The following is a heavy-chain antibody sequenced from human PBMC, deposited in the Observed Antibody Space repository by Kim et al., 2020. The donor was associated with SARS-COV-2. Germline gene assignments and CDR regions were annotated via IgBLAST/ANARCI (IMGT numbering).Heavy chain of an antibody. CDR2: ISYDGSNK. Sequence: GGSLRLSCAASGFTFSSYGMHWVRQAPGKGLEWVAVISYDGSNKYYADSVKGRFTISRDNSKNTLYLQMNSLRAEDTAVYYCAKDGVSDYGDYGPFDYWGQGPLVTVSS. V-gene: IGHV3-30*18. J-gene: IGHJ4*02. CDR1: GFTFSSYG. CDR3: AKDGVSDYGDYGPFDY. D-gene: IGHD4-17*01.